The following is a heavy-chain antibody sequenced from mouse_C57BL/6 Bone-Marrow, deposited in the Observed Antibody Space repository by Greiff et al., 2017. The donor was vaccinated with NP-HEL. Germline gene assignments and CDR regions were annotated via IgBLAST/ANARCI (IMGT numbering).Heavy chain of an antibody. CDR2: IDPENGDT. J-gene: IGHJ4*01. V-gene: IGHV14-4*01. CDR3: TYYYGSSPYAMDY. D-gene: IGHD1-1*01. Sequence: VHVKQSGAELVRPGASVKLSCTASGFNIKDDYMHWVKQRPEQGLEWIGWIDPENGDTEYASKFQGKATITADTSSNTAYLQLSSLTSEDTAVYYCTYYYGSSPYAMDYWGQGTSVTVSS. CDR1: GFNIKDDY.